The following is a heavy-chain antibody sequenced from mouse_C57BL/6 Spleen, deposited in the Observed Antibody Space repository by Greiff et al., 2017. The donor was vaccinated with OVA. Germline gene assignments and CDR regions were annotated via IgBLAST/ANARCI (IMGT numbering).Heavy chain of an antibody. CDR1: GYTFTSYW. J-gene: IGHJ3*01. CDR3: ARGGLPFAY. CDR2: IHPNSGST. V-gene: IGHV1-64*01. Sequence: QVQLQQPGAELVKPGASVKLSCKASGYTFTSYWMHWVKQRPGQGLEWIGKIHPNSGSTNYNEKFKSKATLTVDKSSSTAYMQLSSLTSEDSAVYYCARGGLPFAYWGQGTLVTVSA. D-gene: IGHD2-4*01.